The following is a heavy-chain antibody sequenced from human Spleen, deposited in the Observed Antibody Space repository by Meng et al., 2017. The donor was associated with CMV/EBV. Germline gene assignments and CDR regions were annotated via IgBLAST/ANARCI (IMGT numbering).Heavy chain of an antibody. CDR1: GFTFNFYA. CDR2: ISGSGGST. V-gene: IGHV3-23*01. Sequence: GESLKISCVASGFTFNFYAMSWVRQAPGKGLDWVSVISGSGGSTYYADSVKGRFTISRDNAKNSLYLQMNSLRAEDTAVYYCVRADYDFWSGYFKPYYYGMDVWGQGTTVTVSS. D-gene: IGHD3-3*01. CDR3: VRADYDFWSGYFKPYYYGMDV. J-gene: IGHJ6*02.